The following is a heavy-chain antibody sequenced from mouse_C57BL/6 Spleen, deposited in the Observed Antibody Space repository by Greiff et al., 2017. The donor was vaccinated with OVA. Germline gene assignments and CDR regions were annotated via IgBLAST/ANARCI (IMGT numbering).Heavy chain of an antibody. D-gene: IGHD2-3*01. V-gene: IGHV5-6*02. Sequence: EVKLEESGGDLVKPGGSLKLSCAASGFTFSSYGMSWVRQTPDKRLEWVATISSGGSYTDYPDSVKGRFTISRDNAKNTLYLQMSSLKSEDTAMYYCARHDGYYGFDYWGQGTTLTVSS. CDR1: GFTFSSYG. CDR2: ISSGGSYT. CDR3: ARHDGYYGFDY. J-gene: IGHJ2*01.